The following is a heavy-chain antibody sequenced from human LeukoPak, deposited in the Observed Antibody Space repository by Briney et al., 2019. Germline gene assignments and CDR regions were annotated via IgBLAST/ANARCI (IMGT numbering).Heavy chain of an antibody. D-gene: IGHD3-22*01. CDR2: LYGGDRT. J-gene: IGHJ4*02. CDR3: ARAQYYYDSGAYGPDY. V-gene: IGHV3-53*01. CDR1: GFDVSSNY. Sequence: GGSLRLSCAASGFDVSSNYMSWVRHAPGKGPEWVSVLYGGDRTYYADSVKGRFTISADKSSNTLYLQMNSLRAEDTAVYYCARAQYYYDSGAYGPDYWGQGTQVTVSS.